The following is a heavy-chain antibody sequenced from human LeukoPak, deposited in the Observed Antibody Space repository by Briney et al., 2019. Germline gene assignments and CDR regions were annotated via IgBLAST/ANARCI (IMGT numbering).Heavy chain of an antibody. V-gene: IGHV1-8*01. Sequence: ASVKVSCKAPGYTFTSYDINWVRQATGQGLEWMGWMNPNSGNTGYAQKFQGRVTITVDKSTSTAYMELSSLRSEDTAVYYCASRGASDPYGSGSYYNWLSNWFDPWGQGTLVTVSS. J-gene: IGHJ5*02. CDR1: GYTFTSYD. D-gene: IGHD3-10*01. CDR3: ASRGASDPYGSGSYYNWLSNWFDP. CDR2: MNPNSGNT.